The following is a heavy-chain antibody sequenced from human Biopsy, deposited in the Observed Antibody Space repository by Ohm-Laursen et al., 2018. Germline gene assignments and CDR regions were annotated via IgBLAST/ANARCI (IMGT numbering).Heavy chain of an antibody. V-gene: IGHV3-53*01. D-gene: IGHD2-15*01. Sequence: SLRLSCAASGFTVINNDISWVRQAPGKGLEWASFISSSGVQYHADSVKGRFTISRDNAMNSVYLQMNSLRGEDTAVYYCARAVGIAAAPIGYWGQGTLVTVSS. CDR2: ISSSGVQ. CDR1: GFTVINND. J-gene: IGHJ4*02. CDR3: ARAVGIAAAPIGY.